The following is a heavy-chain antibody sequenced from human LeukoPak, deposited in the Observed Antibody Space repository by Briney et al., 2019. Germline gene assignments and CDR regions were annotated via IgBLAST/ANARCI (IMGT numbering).Heavy chain of an antibody. J-gene: IGHJ4*02. Sequence: SCKASGGTFSSYRMHWVRQAPGKGLVWVSRINSDGRSTSYAGSGQGRFTISSGNAKNTLYRQMNRLRAGDTAVYYCARDCSGYDIEFDYWGQGTLVTVST. CDR1: GGTFSSYR. D-gene: IGHD5-12*01. CDR2: INSDGRST. V-gene: IGHV3-74*01. CDR3: ARDCSGYDIEFDY.